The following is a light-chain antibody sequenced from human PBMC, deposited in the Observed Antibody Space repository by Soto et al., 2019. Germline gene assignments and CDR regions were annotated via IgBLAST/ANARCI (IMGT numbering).Light chain of an antibody. CDR1: NIGSKS. J-gene: IGLJ2*01. CDR2: YDS. V-gene: IGLV3-21*04. CDR3: QVWDCSSDQHVV. Sequence: SYELTQPPSVSVAPGKTARITCGGNNIGSKSVHWYQQKPGQAPVLVIYYDSDRPSGIPERFSGSNSVNTATLTTSRVEAGDEAEYYRQVWDCSSDQHVVFGGGTKLTVL.